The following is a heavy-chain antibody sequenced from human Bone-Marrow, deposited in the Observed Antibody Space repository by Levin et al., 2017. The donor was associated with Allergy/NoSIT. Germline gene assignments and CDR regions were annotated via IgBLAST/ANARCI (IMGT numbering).Heavy chain of an antibody. CDR2: ISSSSSYI. CDR3: AREISPYCSGGSCYAPLGY. V-gene: IGHV3-21*01. Sequence: GGSLRLSCAASGFTFSSYSMNWVRQAPGKGLEWVSSISSSSSYIYYADSVKGRFTISRDNAKNSLYLQMNSLRAEDTAVYYCAREISPYCSGGSCYAPLGYWGQGTLVTVSS. J-gene: IGHJ4*02. CDR1: GFTFSSYS. D-gene: IGHD2-15*01.